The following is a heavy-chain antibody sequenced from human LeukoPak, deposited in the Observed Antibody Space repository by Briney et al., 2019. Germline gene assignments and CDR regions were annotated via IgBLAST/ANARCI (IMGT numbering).Heavy chain of an antibody. CDR2: ISAYNANT. J-gene: IGHJ5*02. CDR3: ARQVRGVIYGNWFDP. D-gene: IGHD3-10*01. Sequence: ASVKVSCKASGYTFTNYGIVWVRQAPGQGLEWMGWISAYNANTNYAQNLQGRVTMTTDTSTSTAYMDLRSLRSDDTAVYYCARQVRGVIYGNWFDPWGQGTLVTVSS. V-gene: IGHV1-18*01. CDR1: GYTFTNYG.